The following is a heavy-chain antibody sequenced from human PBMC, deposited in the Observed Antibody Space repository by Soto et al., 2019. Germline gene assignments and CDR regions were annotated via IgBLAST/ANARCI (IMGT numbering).Heavy chain of an antibody. CDR2: IIPIFGTA. Sequence: SVKASCKASGGTFSSYAISWVRQAPGQGLEWMGGIIPIFGTANYAQKFQGRVTITADESTSTAYMELSSLRSEDTAVYYCASSRAEQLFHWFDPWGQGTLVTVSS. CDR3: ASSRAEQLFHWFDP. J-gene: IGHJ5*02. D-gene: IGHD6-6*01. CDR1: GGTFSSYA. V-gene: IGHV1-69*13.